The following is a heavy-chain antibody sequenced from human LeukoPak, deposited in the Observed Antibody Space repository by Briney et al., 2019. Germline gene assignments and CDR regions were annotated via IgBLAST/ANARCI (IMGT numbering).Heavy chain of an antibody. V-gene: IGHV3-30*18. Sequence: PGRSLRLSCAASGFTFSSYGMHWVCQAPGKGLEWVAVISYDGSNKYYADSVKGRFTISRDNSKNTLYLQMNSLRAEDTAVYYCAKRLYSTPGYWGQGTLVTVSS. J-gene: IGHJ4*02. CDR2: ISYDGSNK. CDR1: GFTFSSYG. CDR3: AKRLYSTPGY. D-gene: IGHD6-13*01.